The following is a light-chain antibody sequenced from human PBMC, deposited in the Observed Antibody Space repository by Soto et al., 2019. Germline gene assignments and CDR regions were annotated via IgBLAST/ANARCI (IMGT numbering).Light chain of an antibody. CDR2: DVS. V-gene: IGLV2-14*01. Sequence: QSALTQPASVSGSPGQSITISCTGTSNDVGGYSYVSWYQQRPDKAPKLMIYDVSNRPSGVSDRFSGSKSGNTASLTISGLQAEDEADYYCSSYTSSITYVFGSGTKVTGL. J-gene: IGLJ1*01. CDR3: SSYTSSITYV. CDR1: SNDVGGYSY.